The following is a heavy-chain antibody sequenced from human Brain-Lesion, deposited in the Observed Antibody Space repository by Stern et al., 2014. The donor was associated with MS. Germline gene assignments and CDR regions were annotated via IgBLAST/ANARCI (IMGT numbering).Heavy chain of an antibody. V-gene: IGHV4-39*01. CDR3: ARHDSVPRPSQLYSARDRGPGYFDY. CDR2: IYYSGFT. Sequence: ESGPGLVKPSETLSLTCTVSGGSISSSTYYWAWIRQPPGKGLEWIGNIYYSGFTYYNPSLKSRVPISVDMSKNTFSLKLSSVTAADTAIYYCARHDSVPRPSQLYSARDRGPGYFDYWGQGTLVTVSS. J-gene: IGHJ4*02. D-gene: IGHD1-26*01. CDR1: GGSISSSTYY.